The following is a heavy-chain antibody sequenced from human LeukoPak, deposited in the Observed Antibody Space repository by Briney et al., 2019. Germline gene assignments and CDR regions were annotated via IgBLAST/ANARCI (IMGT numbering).Heavy chain of an antibody. CDR1: GGSISSYY. J-gene: IGHJ3*02. CDR2: IYYSGST. V-gene: IGHV4-59*01. D-gene: IGHD5-18*01. CDR3: ARDSTRTAPGAFDI. Sequence: SETLSLTCTVSGGSISSYYWSWIRQPPGKGLEWIGYIYYSGSTNYNTSLKSRVTISVDTSKNQFSLKLSSVTAADTAVYYCARDSTRTAPGAFDIWGQGTMVIVSS.